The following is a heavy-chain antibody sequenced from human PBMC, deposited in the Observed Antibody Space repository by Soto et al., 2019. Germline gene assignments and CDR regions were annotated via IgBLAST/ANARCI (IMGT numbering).Heavy chain of an antibody. V-gene: IGHV4-4*02. J-gene: IGHJ5*02. CDR1: GGTVASSRW. Sequence: SETLSLTCGVSGGTVASSRWWSWVRQSPGGGLEWIGNVYHTGDTNFNPSLQSRVTISVDKSNNQFSLRLNSLTAADTAIYFCAREIVTAGGNNYFDPWGPGTLVTVSS. CDR3: AREIVTAGGNNYFDP. CDR2: VYHTGDT. D-gene: IGHD2-21*02.